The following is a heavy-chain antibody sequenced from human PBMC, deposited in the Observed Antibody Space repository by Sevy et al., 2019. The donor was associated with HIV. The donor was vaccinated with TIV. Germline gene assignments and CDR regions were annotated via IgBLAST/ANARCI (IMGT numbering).Heavy chain of an antibody. Sequence: GGSLRLSCAASGFTFSSYGMHWVRQAPGKGLEWVAVIWYDGGNKYYADSVKGRFTISRDNSKNTLYLQMNSLRAEDTAVYYCARGAGNYYYYYMDVWGKGTTVTVSS. CDR3: ARGAGNYYYYYMDV. CDR1: GFTFSSYG. V-gene: IGHV3-33*01. CDR2: IWYDGGNK. J-gene: IGHJ6*03.